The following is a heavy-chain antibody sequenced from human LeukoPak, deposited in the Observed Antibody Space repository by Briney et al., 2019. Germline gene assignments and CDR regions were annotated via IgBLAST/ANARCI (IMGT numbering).Heavy chain of an antibody. Sequence: SQTLSLTCAVSGGSISSGGYSWSWIRQPPGKGLEWIGYIYHSGSTYYNPSLKSRVTLSVDRSKNQFSLKLSSVTAADTAVYYCANYYYDSRYFDYWGQGTLVTVSS. D-gene: IGHD3-22*01. CDR2: IYHSGST. J-gene: IGHJ4*02. V-gene: IGHV4-30-2*01. CDR3: ANYYYDSRYFDY. CDR1: GGSISSGGYS.